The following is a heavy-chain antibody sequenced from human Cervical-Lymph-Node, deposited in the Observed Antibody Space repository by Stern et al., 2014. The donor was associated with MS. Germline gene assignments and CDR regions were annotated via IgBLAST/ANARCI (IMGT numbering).Heavy chain of an antibody. CDR2: IVVGSGNT. D-gene: IGHD1-26*01. J-gene: IGHJ4*02. V-gene: IGHV1-58*01. CDR1: GFTFNNSA. Sequence: HLVESGPEVRKPGTSVKVSCTASGFTFNNSAVQWVRQARGQRLEGIGWIVVGSGNTIYAQQFQERVTISRDMSTNTAYMALSSLRSEDTAVYYCATGILGATPLFAHWGQGSLVTVSS. CDR3: ATGILGATPLFAH.